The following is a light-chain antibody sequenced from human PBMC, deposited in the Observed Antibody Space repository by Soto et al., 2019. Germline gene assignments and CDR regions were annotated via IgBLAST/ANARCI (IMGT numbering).Light chain of an antibody. CDR2: GAS. CDR3: QQYGSSPWT. CDR1: QSVSNNY. Sequence: EIVLTQSPGTLSLSPGERATLSCRASQSVSNNYLAWYQQKPGQTPRLLIYGASRRATGIPERFSGSGSGTDFTLTISRLEPEDFAVYYCQQYGSSPWTFGQGTKVDIK. V-gene: IGKV3-20*01. J-gene: IGKJ1*01.